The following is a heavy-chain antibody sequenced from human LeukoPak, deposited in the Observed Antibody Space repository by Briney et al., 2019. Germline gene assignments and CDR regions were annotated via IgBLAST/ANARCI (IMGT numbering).Heavy chain of an antibody. CDR1: GYTFTSYG. Sequence: ASVKVSFEASGYTFTSYGISWVRQAPGQGLEWMGWISAYNGNTNYAQKLQGRVTMTTDTSTSTAYMELRSLRSDDTAVYYCARVHRSGYYYYTYYYYMDVWGKGTTVTVSS. D-gene: IGHD3-22*01. V-gene: IGHV1-18*01. CDR3: ARVHRSGYYYYTYYYYMDV. CDR2: ISAYNGNT. J-gene: IGHJ6*03.